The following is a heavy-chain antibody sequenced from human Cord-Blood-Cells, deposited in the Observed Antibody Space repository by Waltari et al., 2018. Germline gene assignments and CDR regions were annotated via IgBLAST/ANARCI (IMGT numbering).Heavy chain of an antibody. J-gene: IGHJ4*02. CDR1: GFTLSRYE. D-gene: IGHD6-6*01. Sequence: EVQLVESGGGLVQPGGSLRLSCAASGFTLSRYEMHWVRQAPGKGLEWVSYISSSGSTIYYADSVKGRFTISRDNAKNSLYLQMNSLRAEDTAVYYCAREAARPGFDYWGQGTLVTVSS. CDR3: AREAARPGFDY. CDR2: ISSSGSTI. V-gene: IGHV3-48*03.